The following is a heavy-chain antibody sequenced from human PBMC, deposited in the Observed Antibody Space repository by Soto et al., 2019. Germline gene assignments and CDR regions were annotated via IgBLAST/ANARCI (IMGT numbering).Heavy chain of an antibody. Sequence: EVQLVESGGGLVQPGGSLRLSCAASGFSVSSLYMTWVRQAPGKGLQWVAAISSDDNTYYADSVKGRFTISRDTSRNTLYLDMNSLRAEDTAVYYCARVTFGGAYDFLHGGQGTLVTVSS. J-gene: IGHJ4*02. CDR1: GFSVSSLY. D-gene: IGHD3-3*01. V-gene: IGHV3-66*01. CDR3: ARVTFGGAYDFLH. CDR2: ISSDDNT.